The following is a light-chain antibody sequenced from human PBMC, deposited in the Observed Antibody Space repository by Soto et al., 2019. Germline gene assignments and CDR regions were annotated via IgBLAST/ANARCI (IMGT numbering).Light chain of an antibody. CDR2: DTS. CDR3: QQRFNWPPLT. J-gene: IGKJ4*01. Sequence: PGERATLSCRASQTVCSLLHWYQHKPGQAPRLIIYDTSKRASVIPARFSGSGSVTDFTLTISSLETEDFAVYYCQQRFNWPPLTFGGGTKVEIK. V-gene: IGKV3-11*01. CDR1: QTVCSL.